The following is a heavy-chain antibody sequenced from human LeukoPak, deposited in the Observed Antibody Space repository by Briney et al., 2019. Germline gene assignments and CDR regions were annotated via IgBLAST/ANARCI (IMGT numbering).Heavy chain of an antibody. CDR1: GGSISSYY. CDR2: IYYSGST. D-gene: IGHD6-6*01. J-gene: IGHJ4*02. V-gene: IGHV4-59*01. Sequence: EPSETLSLTCTVSGGSISSYYWSWIRQPPGKGLEWIGYIYYSGSTNYNPSLKSRVTISVDTSKNQFSLKLSSVTAADTAVYYCASILAAQDHWGQGTLVTVSS. CDR3: ASILAAQDH.